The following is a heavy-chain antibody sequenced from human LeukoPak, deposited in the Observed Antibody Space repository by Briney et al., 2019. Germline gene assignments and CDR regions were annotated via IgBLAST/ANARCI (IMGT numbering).Heavy chain of an antibody. D-gene: IGHD4-23*01. CDR2: ISGSGGST. V-gene: IGHV3-23*01. Sequence: GGSLRLSCAASGFTFSSYAMSWVRQAPGKGLEWVSAISGSGGSTYYADSVKGRFTISRDNARNSLYLQMNTLRAEDTAVYYCARDGSVGGGYFDYWGQGTLVTVSS. CDR1: GFTFSSYA. J-gene: IGHJ4*02. CDR3: ARDGSVGGGYFDY.